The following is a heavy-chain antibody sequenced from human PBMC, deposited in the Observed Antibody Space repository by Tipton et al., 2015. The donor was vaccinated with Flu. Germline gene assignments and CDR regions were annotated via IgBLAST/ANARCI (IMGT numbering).Heavy chain of an antibody. Sequence: SLRLSCAASGFTFSSYAMHWVRQAPGKGLEWVAVISYDGSNKYYADSVKGRFTISRDNSKNTLYLQMNSLRAEDTAVYYCARALRLWFGELLIVVYYYYGMDVWGQGTTVTVSS. D-gene: IGHD3-10*01. J-gene: IGHJ6*02. CDR1: GFTFSSYA. CDR3: ARALRLWFGELLIVVYYYYGMDV. CDR2: ISYDGSNK. V-gene: IGHV3-30-3*01.